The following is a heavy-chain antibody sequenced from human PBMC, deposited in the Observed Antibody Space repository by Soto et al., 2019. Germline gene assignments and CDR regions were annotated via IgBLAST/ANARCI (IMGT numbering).Heavy chain of an antibody. V-gene: IGHV3-33*01. J-gene: IGHJ4*02. CDR2: IWYDGGDK. CDR1: GFSFRSYG. CDR3: ARFYDNSAFSAF. Sequence: QVQLVESGGGVVQPGRSLRLSCAASGFSFRSYGMHWVRQAPGKGPEWVAVIWYDGGDKHYADSVKGRFTISRDNSKNTLDLQMNSLRAEDTAVYYCARFYDNSAFSAFWGQGTLVTVSS. D-gene: IGHD3-22*01.